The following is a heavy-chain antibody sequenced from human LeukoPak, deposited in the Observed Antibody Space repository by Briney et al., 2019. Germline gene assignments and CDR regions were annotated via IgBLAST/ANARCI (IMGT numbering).Heavy chain of an antibody. D-gene: IGHD5-12*01. J-gene: IGHJ4*02. CDR1: GGSFSGYY. CDR3: ARGGRDIVAPFSL. V-gene: IGHV4-34*01. CDR2: INHSGST. Sequence: PSETLSLICAVYGGSFSGYYWSWIRQPPGKGLEWIGEINHSGSTNYNSSLKSRVTISVDTSKNQFSLKLSSVTAADTATYYCARGGRDIVAPFSLWGQGTLVTVSS.